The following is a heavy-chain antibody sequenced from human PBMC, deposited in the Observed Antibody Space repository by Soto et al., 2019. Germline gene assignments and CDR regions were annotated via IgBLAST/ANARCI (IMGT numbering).Heavy chain of an antibody. V-gene: IGHV3-23*01. D-gene: IGHD3-16*01. Sequence: DVHLLESGGGLAQPGGSLRLSCAASGFTFSSYPMNWVRQAPGKGLEWVSAIGDNPDNTYYADSVKGRFTISRDNAKNTVYLQMNSLRAEDTAVYHCAKDGGVSYYYYNGLDVWGQGTTVTVSS. CDR2: IGDNPDNT. J-gene: IGHJ6*02. CDR1: GFTFSSYP. CDR3: AKDGGVSYYYYNGLDV.